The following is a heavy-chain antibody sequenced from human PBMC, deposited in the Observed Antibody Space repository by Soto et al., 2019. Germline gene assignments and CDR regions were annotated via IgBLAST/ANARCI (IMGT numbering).Heavy chain of an antibody. Sequence: ASVKVSCKASGGTFSSYAISWVRQAPGQGLEWMGGIIPIFGTANYAQKFQGRVTITADESTSTAYMERSSLRSEDTAVYYCARDRRPTGYYGMDVWGQGTTVTVSS. CDR3: ARDRRPTGYYGMDV. V-gene: IGHV1-69*13. CDR2: IIPIFGTA. J-gene: IGHJ6*02. D-gene: IGHD1-1*01. CDR1: GGTFSSYA.